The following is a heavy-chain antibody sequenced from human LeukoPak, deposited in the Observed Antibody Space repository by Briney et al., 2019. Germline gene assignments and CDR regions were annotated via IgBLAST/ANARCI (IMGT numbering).Heavy chain of an antibody. Sequence: VASVNVSCKASGYTFTSYGISWVRQAPGQGLEWMGWISAYNGNTNYAQKLQGRVTMTTDTSTSTAYMELRSLRSDDTAVYYCARDPGYYDSSGYYGLDYWGQGTLVTVSS. CDR1: GYTFTSYG. CDR3: ARDPGYYDSSGYYGLDY. D-gene: IGHD3-22*01. CDR2: ISAYNGNT. V-gene: IGHV1-18*01. J-gene: IGHJ4*02.